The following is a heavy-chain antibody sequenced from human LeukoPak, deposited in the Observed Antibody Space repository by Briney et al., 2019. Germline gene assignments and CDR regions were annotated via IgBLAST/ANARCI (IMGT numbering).Heavy chain of an antibody. D-gene: IGHD2-21*02. CDR2: ISWNSGSI. Sequence: PGRSLRLSCAASGFTFDDYAMHWVRQAPGKGLEWVSGISWNSGSIGYADSVKGRFTISRDNAKNSLYLQMNSLRAEDTALYYCAKDRAPYCGGDCPFDYWGQGTLVTVSS. CDR3: AKDRAPYCGGDCPFDY. J-gene: IGHJ4*02. CDR1: GFTFDDYA. V-gene: IGHV3-9*01.